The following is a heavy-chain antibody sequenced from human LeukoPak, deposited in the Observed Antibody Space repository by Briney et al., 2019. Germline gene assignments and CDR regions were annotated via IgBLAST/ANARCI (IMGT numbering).Heavy chain of an antibody. CDR1: GGTFSSYA. V-gene: IGHV1-69*05. Sequence: VASVKVSCKASGGTFSSYAISWVRQAPGQGLEWMGGIIPIFGTANYAQKFQGRVTITTDESTSTAYMELSSLRSEDTAVYYWARVHYYDSSQGFVDYMDVWGKGTTVTVSS. CDR3: ARVHYYDSSQGFVDYMDV. J-gene: IGHJ6*03. D-gene: IGHD3-22*01. CDR2: IIPIFGTA.